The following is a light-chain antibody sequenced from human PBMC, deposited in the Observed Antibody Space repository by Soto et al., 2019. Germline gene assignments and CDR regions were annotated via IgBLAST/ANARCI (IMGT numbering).Light chain of an antibody. Sequence: QSALTQPASVSGSPGQSITISCTGTSSDVGGYNYVSWYQQHPGKAPKLMICDVSNRPSGVSNRFSCSKSGNTASLTISGLQAEDEADYYCSSYTSSSTRHVFGTGTKLTVL. CDR2: DVS. J-gene: IGLJ1*01. CDR1: SSDVGGYNY. CDR3: SSYTSSSTRHV. V-gene: IGLV2-14*01.